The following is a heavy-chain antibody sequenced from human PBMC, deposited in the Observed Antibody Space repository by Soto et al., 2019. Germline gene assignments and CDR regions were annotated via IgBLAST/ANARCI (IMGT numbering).Heavy chain of an antibody. CDR2: IKSKTDGGTT. D-gene: IGHD2-2*01. CDR3: TPNSAALYYYYGMDV. CDR1: GFTFSNAW. Sequence: EVQLVESGGGLVKPGGSLRLSCAASGFTFSNAWMNWVRQAPGKGLDWVGRIKSKTDGGTTDYAAPVKGRFTISRDDSKNPLYLQMNSLKTEDTAVYYCTPNSAALYYYYGMDVWGQGTTVTVSS. J-gene: IGHJ6*02. V-gene: IGHV3-15*07.